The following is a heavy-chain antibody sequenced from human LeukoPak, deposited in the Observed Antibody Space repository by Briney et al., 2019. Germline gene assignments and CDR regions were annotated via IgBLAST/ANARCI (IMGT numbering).Heavy chain of an antibody. Sequence: GASVKVSCKASGYTFTSYDINWVRQATGQGLEWMGWMNPNSGNTGYAQKFQGRVTMTRNTSISTAYMELSSLRSEDTAVYYCARDPPGRPYSSSSYGWGQGTLVTVSS. CDR2: MNPNSGNT. CDR1: GYTFTSYD. V-gene: IGHV1-8*01. CDR3: ARDPPGRPYSSSSYG. J-gene: IGHJ4*02. D-gene: IGHD6-6*01.